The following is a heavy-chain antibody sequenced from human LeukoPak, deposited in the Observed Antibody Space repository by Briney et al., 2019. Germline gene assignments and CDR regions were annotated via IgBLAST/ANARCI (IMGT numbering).Heavy chain of an antibody. CDR3: ARDRLRYSNYYIDY. V-gene: IGHV4-30-4*08. J-gene: IGHJ4*02. CDR1: GGSISSGDYY. D-gene: IGHD4-11*01. Sequence: TSQTLSLTCTVSGGSISSGDYYWSWIRQPPGKGLEWIGYIYSSGSTYYNPSLKSRVTMSIDTSNNQFSLKLSSVTAADTAVYYCARDRLRYSNYYIDYWGQGTLVTVSS. CDR2: IYSSGST.